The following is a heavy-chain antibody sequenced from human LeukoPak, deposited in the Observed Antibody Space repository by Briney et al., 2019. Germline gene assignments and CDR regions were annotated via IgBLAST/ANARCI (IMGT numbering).Heavy chain of an antibody. D-gene: IGHD2-15*01. V-gene: IGHV4-59*01. CDR3: ASGLLYGGLDY. Sequence: SETLSLTCTVSGGSISSYYGNWIRQPPGKGLEWIGYIYYSGSTNYNPSLKSRVTISVDTSKNQFSLKLSSVTAADTAVYYCASGLLYGGLDYWGQGTLVTVSS. J-gene: IGHJ4*02. CDR1: GGSISSYY. CDR2: IYYSGST.